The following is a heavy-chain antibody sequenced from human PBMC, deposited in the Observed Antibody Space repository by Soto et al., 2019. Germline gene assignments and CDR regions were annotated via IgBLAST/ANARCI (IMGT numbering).Heavy chain of an antibody. CDR1: GFTFSSYA. CDR3: AKPGRGDYDFWSGYPYYYYYGMDV. J-gene: IGHJ6*02. Sequence: EVQLLESGGGLVQPGGSLRLSCAASGFTFSSYAMSWVRQAPGKGLEWVSAISGSGGSTYYADSVKGRFTISRDNSKNTLYLQMNSLRAEDTAVYYCAKPGRGDYDFWSGYPYYYYYGMDVWGQGTTVTVSS. CDR2: ISGSGGST. D-gene: IGHD3-3*01. V-gene: IGHV3-23*01.